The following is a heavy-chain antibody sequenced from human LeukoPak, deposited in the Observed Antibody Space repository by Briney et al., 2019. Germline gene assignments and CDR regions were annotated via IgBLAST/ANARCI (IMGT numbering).Heavy chain of an antibody. CDR1: LFTLSESN. J-gene: IGHJ4*02. CDR3: AQDRSQVTMFRRVIDY. CDR2: ISGSSGST. D-gene: IGHD3-10*01. Sequence: PGGSLRLSSAHRLFTLSESNVCSMRQAPGEGLEWVSAISGSSGSTYYADSVKGRFTISRDNSKNTVYLQMNSLRAEDTAVYYCAQDRSQVTMFRRVIDYWGQGTLVTVSS. V-gene: IGHV3-23*01.